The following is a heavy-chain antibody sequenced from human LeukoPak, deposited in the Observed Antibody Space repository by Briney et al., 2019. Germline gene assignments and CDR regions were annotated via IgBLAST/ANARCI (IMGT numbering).Heavy chain of an antibody. CDR2: ISWNSGST. CDR3: AKDRDCSGGSCYSGY. J-gene: IGHJ4*02. D-gene: IGHD2-15*01. CDR1: GFTFDDYA. V-gene: IGHV3-23*01. Sequence: GGSLRLSCAASGFTFDDYAMHWVRQAPGKGLEWVSGISWNSGSTYYADSVKGRFTISRDNSKNTLYLQMNSLRAEDTAVYYCAKDRDCSGGSCYSGYWGQGTLVTVSS.